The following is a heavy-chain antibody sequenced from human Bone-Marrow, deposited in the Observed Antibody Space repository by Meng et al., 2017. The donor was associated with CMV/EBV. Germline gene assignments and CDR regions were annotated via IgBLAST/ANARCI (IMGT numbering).Heavy chain of an antibody. J-gene: IGHJ6*02. CDR1: GFTFSSYG. CDR2: ISYDGSNK. CDR3: ASMDIVVVPAAIGHYYGMDV. Sequence: GESLKISCAASGFTFSSYGMHWVRQAPGKGLEWVAVISYDGSNKYYADSVKGRFTISRDNSKNTLYLQMNSLRAEDTAVYYCASMDIVVVPAAIGHYYGMDVWGQGTTVTVSS. D-gene: IGHD2-2*03. V-gene: IGHV3-30*19.